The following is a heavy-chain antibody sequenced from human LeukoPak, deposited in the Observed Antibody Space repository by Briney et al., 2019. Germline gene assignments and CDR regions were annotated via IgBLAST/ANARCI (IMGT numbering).Heavy chain of an antibody. D-gene: IGHD6-19*01. V-gene: IGHV4-39*07. CDR2: IYYSGST. CDR3: ARVGWYSSGWYYFDY. CDR1: GGSISSSSYY. J-gene: IGHJ4*02. Sequence: SETLSLTCTVSGGSISSSSYYWGWIRQPPGKGLEWIGSIYYSGSTYYNRSLKSRFTISVDTSKNEFSLKLSSVTAADTAVYYCARVGWYSSGWYYFDYWGQGTLVTVSS.